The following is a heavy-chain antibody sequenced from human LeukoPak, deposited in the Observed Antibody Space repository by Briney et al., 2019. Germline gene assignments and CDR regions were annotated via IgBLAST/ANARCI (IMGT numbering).Heavy chain of an antibody. CDR3: ARDRLDYYGSGSYYEYYYYYMDV. J-gene: IGHJ6*03. Sequence: SETLSLTCTVSGGSISSYYWSWIRQPAGKGLEWIGRIYTSGSTNYNPSLKSRVTMSVDTSKNQFSLKLSSVTAADTAVYYCARDRLDYYGSGSYYEYYYYYMDVWGKGTTVTVSS. CDR1: GGSISSYY. CDR2: IYTSGST. D-gene: IGHD3-10*01. V-gene: IGHV4-4*07.